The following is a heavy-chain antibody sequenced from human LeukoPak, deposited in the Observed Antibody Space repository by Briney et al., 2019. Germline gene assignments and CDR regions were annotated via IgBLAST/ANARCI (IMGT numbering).Heavy chain of an antibody. CDR1: GFTFSSYW. D-gene: IGHD2-8*01. CDR3: ARALRYCTNGVCYTGDY. V-gene: IGHV3-7*01. J-gene: IGHJ4*02. CDR2: IKQDGSEK. Sequence: PGGSLRLSRVASGFTFSSYWMSWVRQAPGKGLEWVANIKQDGSEKYYVDSVKGRFTISRDNAKTSLYLQMNSLRAEDTAVYYCARALRYCTNGVCYTGDYWGQGTLVTVSS.